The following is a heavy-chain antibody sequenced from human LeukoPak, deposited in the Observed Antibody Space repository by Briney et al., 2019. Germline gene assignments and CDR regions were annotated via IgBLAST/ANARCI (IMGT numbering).Heavy chain of an antibody. D-gene: IGHD4-23*01. V-gene: IGHV3-74*01. CDR2: IDTDGSRT. J-gene: IGHJ4*02. Sequence: GGSLRLSCGASGFTFSSYRMDWVRQVPGKGLVWVSYIDTDGSRTTYADSVKGRFTISRDNAKNTVYLQMDSLRAEDTAVYYCVRGRVGGVDYWGQGTLVTGSS. CDR3: VRGRVGGVDY. CDR1: GFTFSSYR.